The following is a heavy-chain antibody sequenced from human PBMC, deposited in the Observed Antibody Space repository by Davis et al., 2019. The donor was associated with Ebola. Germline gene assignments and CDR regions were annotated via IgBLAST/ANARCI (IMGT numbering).Heavy chain of an antibody. CDR1: GFAFTNYW. V-gene: IGHV4-39*01. D-gene: IGHD2-2*01. CDR2: IYYSGST. J-gene: IGHJ6*02. CDR3: ASQGGCISSTCFYYYYYAMDV. Sequence: GSLRLSCAASGFAFTNYWMHWIRKPPGKGLEWIGSIYYSGSTYYNPSLKSRVTISVDTSKNQFSLKLSSVTAADTAVYYCASQGGCISSTCFYYYYYAMDVWGQGTTVTVSS.